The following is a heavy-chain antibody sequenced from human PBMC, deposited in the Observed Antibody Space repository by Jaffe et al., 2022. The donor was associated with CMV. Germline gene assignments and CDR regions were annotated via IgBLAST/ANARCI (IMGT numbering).Heavy chain of an antibody. V-gene: IGHV3-53*02. J-gene: IGHJ3*02. CDR2: IYSGGST. Sequence: EVQLVETGGGLIQPGGSLRLSCAASGFTVSSNYMSWVRQAPGKGLEWVSVIYSGGSTYYADSVKGRFTISRDNSKNTLYLQMNSLRAEDTAVYYCARGGMIGLPPDAFDIWGQGTMVTVSS. D-gene: IGHD3-22*01. CDR1: GFTVSSNY. CDR3: ARGGMIGLPPDAFDI.